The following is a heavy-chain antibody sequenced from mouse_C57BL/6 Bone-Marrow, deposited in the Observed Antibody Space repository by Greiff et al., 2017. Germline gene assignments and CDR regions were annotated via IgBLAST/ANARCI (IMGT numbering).Heavy chain of an antibody. J-gene: IGHJ3*01. CDR2: ISYDGSN. Sequence: VQLKESGPGLVKPSQSLSLTCSVTGYSITSGYYWNWIRQFPGNKLEWMGYISYDGSNNYNPSLKNRISITRDTSKNQFFLKLNSVTTEDTATYYCARGGLRAWFAYWGQGTLVTVSA. D-gene: IGHD2-4*01. CDR1: GYSITSGYY. V-gene: IGHV3-6*01. CDR3: ARGGLRAWFAY.